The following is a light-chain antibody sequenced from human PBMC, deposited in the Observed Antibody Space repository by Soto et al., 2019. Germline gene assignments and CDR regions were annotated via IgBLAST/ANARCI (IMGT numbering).Light chain of an antibody. Sequence: IVLTQSPATLSLSPGERVTLSCSASQSVSSYLAWYQQKPGQAPRLLIYDASNRATGIPARFSGSGSGTDFTLIICSLEPEDCAVYYCQQRSNWPSLTFGGGTKVEIK. CDR3: QQRSNWPSLT. CDR1: QSVSSY. CDR2: DAS. J-gene: IGKJ4*01. V-gene: IGKV3-11*01.